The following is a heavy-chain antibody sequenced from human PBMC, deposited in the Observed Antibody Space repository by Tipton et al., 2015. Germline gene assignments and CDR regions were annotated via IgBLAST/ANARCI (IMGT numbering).Heavy chain of an antibody. J-gene: IGHJ5*02. V-gene: IGHV4-31*03. CDR2: IYYSGST. CDR1: GASVSDYY. D-gene: IGHD1-26*01. CDR3: ARGYSRGGIDP. Sequence: TLSLTCNVSGASVSDYYWTWIRQRPGKGLEWIGYIYYSGSTYYNPSLKSRLLISEDMSKNQFSLRLSSVTAADTAVYYCARGYSRGGIDPWGQGTLVTVSS.